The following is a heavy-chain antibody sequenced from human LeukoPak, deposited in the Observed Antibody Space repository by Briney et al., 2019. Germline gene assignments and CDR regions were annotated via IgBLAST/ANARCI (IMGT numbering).Heavy chain of an antibody. CDR3: ARDWPGRGRSRYYDPQYNWFDP. J-gene: IGHJ5*02. CDR2: IYTSGST. CDR1: GGSISSYD. Sequence: SETLSLTCTVSGGSISSYDWSWIRQPAGKGLEWIGRIYTSGSTNYNPSLKSRVTMSVGTSKNQFSLKLSSVTAADTAVYYCARDWPGRGRSRYYDPQYNWFDPWGQGTLVTVSS. D-gene: IGHD3-3*01. V-gene: IGHV4-4*07.